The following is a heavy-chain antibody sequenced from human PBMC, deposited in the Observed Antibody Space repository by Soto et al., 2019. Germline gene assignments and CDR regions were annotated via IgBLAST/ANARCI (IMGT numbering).Heavy chain of an antibody. CDR1: GFTFSSYD. CDR3: AKGDCSGGRCYRGFDY. V-gene: IGHV3-23*01. J-gene: IGHJ4*02. Sequence: SLRLSCAASGFTFSSYDMNWVRQAPGKGLEWVSGVSASGSITSYADSAKGRFTISRDNAKNTVFLQMTGLRAEDTAVYFCAKGDCSGGRCYRGFDYWGQGXLVTVYS. D-gene: IGHD2-15*01. CDR2: VSASGSIT.